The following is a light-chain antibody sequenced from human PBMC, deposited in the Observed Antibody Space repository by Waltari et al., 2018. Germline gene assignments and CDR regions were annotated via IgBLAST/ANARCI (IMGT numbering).Light chain of an antibody. CDR3: QVWDSDSDHYV. J-gene: IGLJ1*01. CDR1: YIGSKS. Sequence: SYVLTQAPSASVAPGQTARITWEGNYIGSKSVNGYQQRPGQAPVLVVYDDKDRPSGIPDRFSGSNSGNTATLTISRVEAGDEGDYFCQVWDSDSDHYVFASGTKVTVL. V-gene: IGLV3-21*02. CDR2: DDK.